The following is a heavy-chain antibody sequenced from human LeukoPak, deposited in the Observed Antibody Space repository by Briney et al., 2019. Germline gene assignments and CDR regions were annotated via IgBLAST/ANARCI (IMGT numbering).Heavy chain of an antibody. CDR2: IYHTGKT. D-gene: IGHD2-8*01. Sequence: SQPLSLTCTVSGVSISSGNHYWRWIRQPPGKGLEWIEYIYHTGKTYYNPSLKSRVTISLATSKNQFSLTLSSVTAADTAVYYCARKLGYCTSAGCFNNVDYWGQGTLVTVSS. V-gene: IGHV4-30-4*01. J-gene: IGHJ4*02. CDR1: GVSISSGNHY. CDR3: ARKLGYCTSAGCFNNVDY.